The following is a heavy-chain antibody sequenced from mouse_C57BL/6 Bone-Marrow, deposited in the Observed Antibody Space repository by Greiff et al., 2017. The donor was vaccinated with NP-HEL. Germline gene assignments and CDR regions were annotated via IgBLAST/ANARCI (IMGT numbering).Heavy chain of an antibody. V-gene: IGHV5-4*01. Sequence: DVKLVESGGGLVKPGGSLKLSCAASGFTFSSYAMSWVRQTPEKRLEWVATISDGGSYTYYPDNVKGRFTISRDNAKNNLYLQMSHLKSEDTAMYYCARETYYDYDEAMDYWGQGTSVTVSS. CDR2: ISDGGSYT. J-gene: IGHJ4*01. D-gene: IGHD2-4*01. CDR3: ARETYYDYDEAMDY. CDR1: GFTFSSYA.